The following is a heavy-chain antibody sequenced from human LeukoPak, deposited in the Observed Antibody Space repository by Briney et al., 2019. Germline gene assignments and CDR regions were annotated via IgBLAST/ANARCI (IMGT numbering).Heavy chain of an antibody. Sequence: GASVKVSYKASGYTFTSYGISWVRQAPGQGLEWMGWISAYNGNTNYAQKLQGRVTMTTDTSTSTAYMELRSLRSDDTAVYYCARDRRAVVVATYYYYYGMDVWGQGTTVTVSS. J-gene: IGHJ6*02. CDR2: ISAYNGNT. CDR1: GYTFTSYG. V-gene: IGHV1-18*01. CDR3: ARDRRAVVVATYYYYYGMDV. D-gene: IGHD1-26*01.